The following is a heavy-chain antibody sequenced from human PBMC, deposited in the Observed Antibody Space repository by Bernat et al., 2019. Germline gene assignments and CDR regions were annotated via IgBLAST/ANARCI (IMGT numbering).Heavy chain of an antibody. CDR1: GFSLSNARMG. CDR2: IFSNDEK. V-gene: IGHV2-26*01. D-gene: IGHD2-15*01. Sequence: QVTLKESGPVLVKPTETLTLTCTVSGFSLSNARMGVSWIRQPPGKALEWLAHIFSNDEKSYSTSLKSRLTISKDTSKSQVVLTMTNMDPVDTPTYYCARKYCSGGSCYSEEFWFDPWGQGTLVTV. CDR3: ARKYCSGGSCYSEEFWFDP. J-gene: IGHJ5*02.